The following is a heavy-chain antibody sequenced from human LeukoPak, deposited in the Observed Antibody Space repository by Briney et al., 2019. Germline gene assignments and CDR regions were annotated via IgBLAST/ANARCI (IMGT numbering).Heavy chain of an antibody. Sequence: PGGSLRLSCAASAXTFSKYAMHWVRQAPGKGLEWVALISYDGSNKYYADSVKGRFTISRDNSKNTLYLHLNSLRAEDTAVYYCAREILGMIGFDYWGQGTLVTVSS. CDR1: AXTFSKYA. CDR2: ISYDGSNK. V-gene: IGHV3-30-3*01. J-gene: IGHJ4*02. D-gene: IGHD2-21*01. CDR3: AREILGMIGFDY.